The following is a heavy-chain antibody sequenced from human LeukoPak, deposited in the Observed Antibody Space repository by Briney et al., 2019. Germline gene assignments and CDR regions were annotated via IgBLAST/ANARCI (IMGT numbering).Heavy chain of an antibody. D-gene: IGHD4-4*01. CDR3: ARGRVVGNYYY. CDR2: IYYSGST. Sequence: SETLSLTCTVSGGSISSYYWSWIRQPPGKGLEWIGYIYYSGSTNYNPSLKSRVTISVDTSKNRFSLKLSSVTAADTAVYYCARGRVVGNYYYWGQGTLVTVSS. V-gene: IGHV4-59*12. J-gene: IGHJ4*02. CDR1: GGSISSYY.